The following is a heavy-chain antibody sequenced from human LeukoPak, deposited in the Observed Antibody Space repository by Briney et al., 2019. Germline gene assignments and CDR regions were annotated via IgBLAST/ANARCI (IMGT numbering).Heavy chain of an antibody. D-gene: IGHD6-19*01. J-gene: IGHJ4*02. V-gene: IGHV3-23*01. CDR2: INSIGDDT. CDR1: RFTFSSSA. CDR3: ARSLSSIAVAGDTEGTGFDY. Sequence: GGSLRLSCAASRFTFSSSAMTWVRQAPGKGLEWVSAINSIGDDTIYTDSVKGRFTISRDNSKNTLYLQMSSLRAEDTAVYYCARSLSSIAVAGDTEGTGFDYWGQGTLVTVSS.